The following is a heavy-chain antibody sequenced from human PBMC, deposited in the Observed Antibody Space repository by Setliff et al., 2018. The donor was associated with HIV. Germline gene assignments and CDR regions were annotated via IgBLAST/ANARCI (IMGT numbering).Heavy chain of an antibody. CDR3: ARDKWASGFDF. J-gene: IGHJ4*01. CDR2: IGQDGSEK. D-gene: IGHD1-26*01. Sequence: GGSLRLSCAASGFSFNNYWMCWVRQAPGKGLEWVANIGQDGSEKNYVDSVKGRFTISRDNAKNSLYLQMNSLRVDDTAVYFCARDKWASGFDFWGHGTLVTVSS. V-gene: IGHV3-7*01. CDR1: GFSFNNYW.